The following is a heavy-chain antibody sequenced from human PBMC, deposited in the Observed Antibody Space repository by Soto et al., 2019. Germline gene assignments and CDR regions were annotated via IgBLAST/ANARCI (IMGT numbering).Heavy chain of an antibody. CDR1: GFTFSSYA. J-gene: IGHJ4*02. V-gene: IGHV3-23*01. Sequence: EVQLLESGGGLVQPGGSLRLSCAASGFTFSSYAMRWVRQAPGKGLEWVSAISGSGGSTYYADSVKGRFTISRDNSKNTLDLQMDSLRAENTAVYYCAKETSIVGASTHFDYWGQGTLVTVSS. D-gene: IGHD1-26*01. CDR2: ISGSGGST. CDR3: AKETSIVGASTHFDY.